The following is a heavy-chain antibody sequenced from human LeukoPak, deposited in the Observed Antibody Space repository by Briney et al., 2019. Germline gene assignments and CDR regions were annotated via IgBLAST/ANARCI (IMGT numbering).Heavy chain of an antibody. D-gene: IGHD6-19*01. CDR1: GFTFSSYA. V-gene: IGHV3-23*01. CDR2: ISGSGGST. Sequence: GGSLRLSCAASGFTFSSYAMSWVRQAPGKGLEWVSAISGSGGSTYYADSVKGRFTISRDNSKNTLYLQMNSLRAEDTVVYYCAKRKESSGWYFSSGAEYFQHWGQGTLVTVSS. CDR3: AKRKESSGWYFSSGAEYFQH. J-gene: IGHJ1*01.